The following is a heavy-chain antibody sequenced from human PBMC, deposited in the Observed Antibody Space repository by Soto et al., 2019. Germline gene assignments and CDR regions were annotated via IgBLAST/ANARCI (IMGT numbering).Heavy chain of an antibody. CDR2: MNPNSANT. CDR3: ARSDGYTPNWFDP. CDR1: GYTFTSYD. Sequence: QVQLVQSGAEVKKPGASVKVSCKASGYTFTSYDINWVRQATGQGLEWMGWMNPNSANTGYAQQFQGRLTMTRNTSISTAYMELSSLRSEDTVVYYCARSDGYTPNWFDPWGQGTLVTVSS. D-gene: IGHD2-21*01. J-gene: IGHJ5*02. V-gene: IGHV1-8*01.